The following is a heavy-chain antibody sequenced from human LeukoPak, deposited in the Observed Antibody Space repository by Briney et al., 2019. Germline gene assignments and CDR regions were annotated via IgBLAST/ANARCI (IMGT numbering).Heavy chain of an antibody. CDR1: GFTFSDYY. CDR2: MSSSGNYA. V-gene: IGHV3-11*05. D-gene: IGHD1-7*01. Sequence: GGPLRLSCGASGFTFSDYYMSWMRQAPGKALEWVSYMSSSGNYANYADSVKGRFTISRDNGKKSLNLQMESLRAEDMAVYYCARVGRTSIGFDYWGQGTVVTVSS. J-gene: IGHJ4*02. CDR3: ARVGRTSIGFDY.